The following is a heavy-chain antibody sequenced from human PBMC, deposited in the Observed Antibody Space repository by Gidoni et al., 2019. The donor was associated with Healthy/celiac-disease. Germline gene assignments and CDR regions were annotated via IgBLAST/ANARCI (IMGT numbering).Heavy chain of an antibody. J-gene: IGHJ4*02. CDR3: AKDHPPQFGGVF. CDR2: FSGSGGST. D-gene: IGHD3-16*01. V-gene: IGHV3-23*01. Sequence: DVQLLVSGGVLVQPGRSLRLSLAASGFTFSSYAMSWVRQATGKGLEWVSAFSGSGGSTYYADPVKGRFTISRDNSKNTLYLQMNSLRAEDTAVYYCAKDHPPQFGGVFWGQGTLVTVSS. CDR1: GFTFSSYA.